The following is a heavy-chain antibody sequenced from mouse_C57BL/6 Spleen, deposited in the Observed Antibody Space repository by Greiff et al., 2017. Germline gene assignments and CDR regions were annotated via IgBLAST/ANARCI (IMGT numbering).Heavy chain of an antibody. CDR3: SRQGDSNYWFAY. J-gene: IGHJ3*01. Sequence: EVMLVESGGGLVKPGGSLKLSCAASGFTFSDYGMHWVRQAPEKWLEWVAYISSGSSTIDYADTVKGSFTISSDNATNTLFLQMTSLMSEDTAMDYGSRQGDSNYWFAYWGQGTLVTVSA. D-gene: IGHD2-5*01. CDR2: ISSGSSTI. V-gene: IGHV5-17*01. CDR1: GFTFSDYG.